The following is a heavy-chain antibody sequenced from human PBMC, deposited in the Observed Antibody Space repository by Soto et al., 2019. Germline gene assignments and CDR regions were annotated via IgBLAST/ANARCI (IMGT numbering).Heavy chain of an antibody. V-gene: IGHV3-21*01. J-gene: IGHJ4*02. CDR1: GFTFSSYS. CDR2: ISSSSSYI. Sequence: EVQLVESGGGLVKPGGSLRLSCAASGFTFSSYSMNWVRQAPGKGLEWVSSISSSSSYIYYADSVKGRFTISRDNAKNSLYLQMNSLRDEDTAVYYCAPYSSSPVPVDYWGQGTLVTVS. CDR3: APYSSSPVPVDY. D-gene: IGHD6-6*01.